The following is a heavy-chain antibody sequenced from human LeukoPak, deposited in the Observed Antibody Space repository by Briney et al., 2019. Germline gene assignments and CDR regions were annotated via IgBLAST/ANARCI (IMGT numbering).Heavy chain of an antibody. Sequence: GGSLRLSCAASGLTFSSYAMSWVRQAPGKGLEWVANVKQDGRATYYGDSVKGRFTISRDNAQNSLYLQMNSLRAEDTAVYYCAKDSYASGSHGDWGQGTLVTVSS. J-gene: IGHJ4*02. V-gene: IGHV3-7*05. D-gene: IGHD3-10*01. CDR3: AKDSYASGSHGD. CDR1: GLTFSSYA. CDR2: VKQDGRAT.